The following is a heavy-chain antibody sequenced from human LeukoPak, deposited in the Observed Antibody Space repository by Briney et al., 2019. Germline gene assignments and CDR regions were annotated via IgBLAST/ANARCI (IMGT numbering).Heavy chain of an antibody. CDR1: GGFISSSGYY. CDR2: IYYSGST. Sequence: PSETLSLTCTVSGGFISSSGYYWGWIRQPPGKGLEWIASIYYSGSTYYNPSLKSRVTISVDTSKNQLSLKLSSLTSADTAVYYCARHEYSGSYYGLSWFDPWGQGTLVTVSS. CDR3: ARHEYSGSYYGLSWFDP. J-gene: IGHJ5*02. D-gene: IGHD1-26*01. V-gene: IGHV4-39*01.